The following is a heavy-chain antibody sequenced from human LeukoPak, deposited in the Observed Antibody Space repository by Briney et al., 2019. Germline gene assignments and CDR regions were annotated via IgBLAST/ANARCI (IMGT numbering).Heavy chain of an antibody. CDR1: GFIFSSYS. J-gene: IGHJ6*03. Sequence: GGSLRLSCAASGFIFSSYSMNWVRQAPGKGLEWVSSISSSSSYIYYADSVKDRFTISRDNAKNSLYLQINSLKVEDTAIYYCARDDGDVWGIGTTVTVSS. CDR3: ARDDGDV. CDR2: ISSSSSYI. V-gene: IGHV3-21*01.